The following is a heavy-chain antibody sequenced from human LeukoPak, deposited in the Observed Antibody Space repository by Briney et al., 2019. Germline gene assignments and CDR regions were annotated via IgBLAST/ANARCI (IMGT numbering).Heavy chain of an antibody. Sequence: KASETLSLTCTVSGGSISSGSYYWSWIRQPAGKGLDWIGRIYTTGSTNYNPSLKSRVTISLETSKNQFSLKLSSVTAADTAVYYCAGRPFRIFGEVIRSRRHYFDPWGQGSLVTVSS. V-gene: IGHV4-61*02. CDR2: IYTTGST. CDR1: GGSISSGSYY. CDR3: AGRPFRIFGEVIRSRRHYFDP. D-gene: IGHD3-3*01. J-gene: IGHJ5*02.